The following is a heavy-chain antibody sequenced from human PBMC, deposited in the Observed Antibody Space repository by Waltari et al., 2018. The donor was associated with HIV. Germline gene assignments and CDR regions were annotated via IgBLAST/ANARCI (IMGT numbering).Heavy chain of an antibody. V-gene: IGHV1-69*04. CDR3: AGDPSHLRCPDY. D-gene: IGHD2-2*01. CDR2: IIPKLGTA. J-gene: IGHJ4*02. CDR1: GGTFTNFA. Sequence: QVQLIQSGAEVRKPGSSVKVSCKASGGTFTNFAISWVRQAPGQGLEWMGRIIPKLGTAKFNQRVKGRLTLSADKSTTTAYLELSSLRSEDTAVYYCAGDPSHLRCPDYWGQGTLVTVSP.